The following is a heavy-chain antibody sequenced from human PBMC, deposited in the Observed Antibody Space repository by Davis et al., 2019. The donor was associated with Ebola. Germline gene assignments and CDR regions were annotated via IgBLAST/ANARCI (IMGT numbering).Heavy chain of an antibody. CDR3: ARKDTAMSSGAFDI. V-gene: IGHV3-48*03. Sequence: GESLKISCAASGFTFSSYEMNWVRQAPGKGLEWVSYISSSGSTIYYADSVKGRFTISRDNAKNSLYLQMNSLRAEDTAVYYCARKDTAMSSGAFDIWGQGTMVTVSS. CDR2: ISSSGSTI. J-gene: IGHJ3*02. D-gene: IGHD5-18*01. CDR1: GFTFSSYE.